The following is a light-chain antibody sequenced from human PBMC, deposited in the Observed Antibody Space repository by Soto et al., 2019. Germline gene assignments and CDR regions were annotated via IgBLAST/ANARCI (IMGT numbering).Light chain of an antibody. Sequence: EIVLTQSPGTLSLSPGERATLSCRASQSVSSSYLAWYQQKPGQAPRLLIYGASSRATGIPDRFSGSGSVTDFTLTISRLEPEDCAVYYCQQYGSSFTFGHGTKVDIK. CDR2: GAS. J-gene: IGKJ3*01. CDR1: QSVSSSY. V-gene: IGKV3-20*01. CDR3: QQYGSSFT.